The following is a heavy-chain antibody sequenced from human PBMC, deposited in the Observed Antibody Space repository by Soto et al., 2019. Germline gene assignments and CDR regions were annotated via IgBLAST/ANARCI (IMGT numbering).Heavy chain of an antibody. CDR1: GGSISSGGYY. CDR2: IYYSGST. Sequence: SETLSLTCTVSGGSISSGGYYWSWIRQHPGKGLEWIGYIYYSGSTYYNPSLKSRVTISVDTSKNQFPLKLNSVTTADTAVYYCARDAREASGMDVWGQGTKVTVSS. V-gene: IGHV4-31*03. CDR3: ARDAREASGMDV. J-gene: IGHJ6*02.